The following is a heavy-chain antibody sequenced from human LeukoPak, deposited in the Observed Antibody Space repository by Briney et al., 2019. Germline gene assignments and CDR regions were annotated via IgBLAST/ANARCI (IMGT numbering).Heavy chain of an antibody. V-gene: IGHV4-30-2*01. CDR2: INHSGST. CDR1: GGSISSGGYS. D-gene: IGHD4-23*01. CDR3: ARGDGGNSHYFDY. Sequence: SETLYLTCAVSGGSISSGGYSWSWIRQPPGKGLEWIGYINHSGSTYYNPSLKSRVTTSVDRSKNQFSLKLSSVTAADTAVYYCARGDGGNSHYFDYWGQGTLVTVSS. J-gene: IGHJ4*02.